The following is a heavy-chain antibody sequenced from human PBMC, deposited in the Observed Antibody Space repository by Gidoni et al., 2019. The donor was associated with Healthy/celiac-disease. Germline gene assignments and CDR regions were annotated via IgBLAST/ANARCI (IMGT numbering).Heavy chain of an antibody. CDR2: INHSGST. V-gene: IGHV4-34*01. Sequence: QVQLQQWGAGLLQPSETLSLTCAVYGGSFSGYYWRWIRPPPGKGLEWIGEINHSGSTNYNPSLKSRVTISVDTSKNQFSLKLSSVTAADTAVYYCARGGKGYCSGGSCYVPRNSNWFDPWGQGTLVTVSS. CDR3: ARGGKGYCSGGSCYVPRNSNWFDP. D-gene: IGHD2-15*01. J-gene: IGHJ5*02. CDR1: GGSFSGYY.